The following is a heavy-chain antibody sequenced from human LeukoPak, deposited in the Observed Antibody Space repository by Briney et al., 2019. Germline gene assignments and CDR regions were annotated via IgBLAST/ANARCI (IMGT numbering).Heavy chain of an antibody. CDR2: SKNDGRST. V-gene: IGHV3-74*01. CDR1: GFIFSTYG. Sequence: GGSLRLSCAASGFIFSTYGMHWVRQAPGKGLVWVSRSKNDGRSTSYADSVKGRFTISRDSAKNTLFLQMDSLRAEDTAVYYCARAGYSSGWYYFDYWGQGTLATVSS. D-gene: IGHD6-19*01. J-gene: IGHJ4*02. CDR3: ARAGYSSGWYYFDY.